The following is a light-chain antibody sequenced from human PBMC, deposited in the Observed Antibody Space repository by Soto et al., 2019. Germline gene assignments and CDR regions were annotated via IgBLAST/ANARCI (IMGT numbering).Light chain of an antibody. V-gene: IGKV1-5*01. Sequence: DIQMTQSPSTLSASVGDRVTITCRASQSISSWLAWYQQKPGKAPKLLIYDASSLESGVPSRFSGSGSGTELTLTISSLQPDDFATYYCQQYQTFGQGTKGDIK. J-gene: IGKJ1*01. CDR3: QQYQT. CDR2: DAS. CDR1: QSISSW.